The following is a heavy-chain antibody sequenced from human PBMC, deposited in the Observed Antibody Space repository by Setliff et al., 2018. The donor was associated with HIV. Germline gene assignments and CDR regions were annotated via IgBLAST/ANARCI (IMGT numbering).Heavy chain of an antibody. V-gene: IGHV5-51*01. J-gene: IGHJ3*01. CDR2: IYPGDSDT. Sequence: GESLKISCKGSGYSFTSYWIGWVRQMPGKGLEWMGIIYPGDSDTRYSPSFQGQVTISADKSISTAYVQWSGLKASDTAIYYCARRPYYDSWSGHQAFDVWGQGTMVTVSS. D-gene: IGHD3-3*01. CDR3: ARRPYYDSWSGHQAFDV. CDR1: GYSFTSYW.